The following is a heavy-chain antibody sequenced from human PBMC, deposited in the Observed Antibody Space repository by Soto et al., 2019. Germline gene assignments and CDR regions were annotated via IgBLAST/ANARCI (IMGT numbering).Heavy chain of an antibody. D-gene: IGHD3-16*01. CDR1: GGSISSGGYY. V-gene: IGHV4-31*03. Sequence: QVQLQESGPGLVKPSQTLSLTCTVSGGSISSGGYYWSWIRQHPGKGLEWIGYIYYSGSTYYNPSXKXXVTISVDTSKNQFSLKLSSVTAADTAVFYCARGGALWTPDYWGQGTLVTVSS. CDR2: IYYSGST. CDR3: ARGGALWTPDY. J-gene: IGHJ4*02.